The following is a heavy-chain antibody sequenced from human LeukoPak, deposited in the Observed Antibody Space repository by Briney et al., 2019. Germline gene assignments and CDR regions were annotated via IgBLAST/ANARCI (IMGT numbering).Heavy chain of an antibody. D-gene: IGHD2-21*01. Sequence: SETLSLTCAVYGGSFSGYYWSWIRQPPGKGLEWIGEINHSGSTNYNPSLKSRVYISVDTSRNQFSLKLSSVTAADTAAYYCARHSGLGVVSPYSDYWGQGTLVTVSS. J-gene: IGHJ4*02. V-gene: IGHV4-34*01. CDR2: INHSGST. CDR1: GGSFSGYY. CDR3: ARHSGLGVVSPYSDY.